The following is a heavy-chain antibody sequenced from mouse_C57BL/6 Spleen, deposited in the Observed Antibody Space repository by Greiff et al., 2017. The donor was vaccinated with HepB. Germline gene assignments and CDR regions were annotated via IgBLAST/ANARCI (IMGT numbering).Heavy chain of an antibody. CDR1: GYTFTDYN. D-gene: IGHD1-1*01. Sequence: VHVKQSGPELVKPGASVKIPCKASGYTFTDYNMDWVKQSHGKSLEWIGDINPNNGGTIYNQKFKGKATLTVDKSSSTAYMELRSLTSEDTAVYYCARDYYGSSVLFAYWGQGTLVTVSA. CDR3: ARDYYGSSVLFAY. V-gene: IGHV1-18*01. J-gene: IGHJ3*01. CDR2: INPNNGGT.